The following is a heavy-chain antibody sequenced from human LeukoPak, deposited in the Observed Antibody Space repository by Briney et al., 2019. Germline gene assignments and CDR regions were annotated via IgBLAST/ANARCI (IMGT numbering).Heavy chain of an antibody. V-gene: IGHV4-59*08. CDR2: IYYSGST. D-gene: IGHD6-13*01. Sequence: SETLSLTCTVSGGSISSYYWSWIRQPPGKGLEWIGYIYYSGSTYYNPSLKSRVTISVDTSKNQFSLKLSSVTAADTAVYYCARAYSSSWYFNWFDPWGQGTLVTVSS. CDR1: GGSISSYY. CDR3: ARAYSSSWYFNWFDP. J-gene: IGHJ5*02.